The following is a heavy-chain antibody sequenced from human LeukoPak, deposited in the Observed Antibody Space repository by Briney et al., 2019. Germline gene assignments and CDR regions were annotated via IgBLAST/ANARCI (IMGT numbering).Heavy chain of an antibody. J-gene: IGHJ4*02. CDR3: ARDANDFWSGYSDY. Sequence: SQTLSLTCTVSGGSISSGSYYGSWIRQPAGKGLEWIGRIYTSGSTNYNPSLKSRVTISVDTSKNQFSLKLSSVTAADTAVYYCARDANDFWSGYSDYWGQGTLVTVSS. D-gene: IGHD3-3*01. CDR1: GGSISSGSYY. V-gene: IGHV4-61*02. CDR2: IYTSGST.